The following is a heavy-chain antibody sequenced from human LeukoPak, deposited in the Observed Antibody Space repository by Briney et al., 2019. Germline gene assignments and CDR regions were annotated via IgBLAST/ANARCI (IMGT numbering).Heavy chain of an antibody. CDR1: DDSTTMYY. D-gene: IGHD1-1*01. J-gene: IGHJ6*03. V-gene: IGHV4-59*01. CDR2: VDHTGST. Sequence: SETLSLTCTVSDDSTTMYYWTWIRQPPGKGLEWIGYVDHTGSTNFNPSLNGRVSISRDTSKNLFSLRLRSVTAADTAVYFCARGRVSSSTWYSTYYYFYMDVWGKGTTVTVSS. CDR3: ARGRVSSSTWYSTYYYFYMDV.